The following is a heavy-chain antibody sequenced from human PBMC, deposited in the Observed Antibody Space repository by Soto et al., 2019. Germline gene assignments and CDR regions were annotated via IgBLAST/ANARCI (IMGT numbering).Heavy chain of an antibody. J-gene: IGHJ6*02. CDR1: GYTFTDYY. V-gene: IGHV1-2*02. Sequence: ASVKVSCKTSGYTFTDYYIHWVRQAPGKGLEWMGWIYPRSAVTNTGKKFQGRVTMTRDVSISKVYMELSSLRSDDTAVYYCARDLAFYDLPYNYCMDAWGQGTTVTVSS. CDR2: IYPRSAVT. D-gene: IGHD3-3*01. CDR3: ARDLAFYDLPYNYCMDA.